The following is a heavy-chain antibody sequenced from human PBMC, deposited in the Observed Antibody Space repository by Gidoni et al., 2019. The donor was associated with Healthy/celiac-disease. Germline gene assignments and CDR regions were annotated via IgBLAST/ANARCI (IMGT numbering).Heavy chain of an antibody. CDR1: GFTFSSYA. V-gene: IGHV3-23*01. J-gene: IGHJ3*02. CDR3: AKEVYAYYDSSGYYPDAFDI. D-gene: IGHD3-22*01. Sequence: EVQLLESGGGLVQPGGSLRLSCEAAGFTFSSYAMSVVRQAPGKGLEWVSAISGSGGSTYYSDSVKGRFTISRDNSKNTLYLQMNSLRAEDTAVYYCAKEVYAYYDSSGYYPDAFDIWGQGTMVPVSS. CDR2: ISGSGGST.